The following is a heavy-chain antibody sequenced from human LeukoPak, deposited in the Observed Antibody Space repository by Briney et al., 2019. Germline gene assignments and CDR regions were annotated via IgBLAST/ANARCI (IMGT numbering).Heavy chain of an antibody. J-gene: IGHJ3*02. D-gene: IGHD5-18*01. V-gene: IGHV4-34*01. CDR3: ARGRRYRDYAFDI. Sequence: PSETLSLTCAVYGGSSSGYYWSWIRQPPGKGLEWIGEINHSGSTNYNPSLKSRVTISVDTSKNQFSLKLSSVTAADTAVYYCARGRRYRDYAFDIWGQGTMVTVSS. CDR2: INHSGST. CDR1: GGSSSGYY.